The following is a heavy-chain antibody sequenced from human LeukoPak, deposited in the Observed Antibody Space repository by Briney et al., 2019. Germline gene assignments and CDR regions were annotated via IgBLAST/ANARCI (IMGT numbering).Heavy chain of an antibody. CDR1: GYTLTSYG. CDR2: ISAYNGNT. Sequence: GASVKVSCKASGYTLTSYGISWVRQAPGQGLEWMGWISAYNGNTNYAQKLQGRVTMTTDTSTSTAYMELRSLRSDDTAVYYCARGIELGIGYYYFYMDVWGKGTTVTISS. V-gene: IGHV1-18*01. J-gene: IGHJ6*03. CDR3: ARGIELGIGYYYFYMDV. D-gene: IGHD7-27*01.